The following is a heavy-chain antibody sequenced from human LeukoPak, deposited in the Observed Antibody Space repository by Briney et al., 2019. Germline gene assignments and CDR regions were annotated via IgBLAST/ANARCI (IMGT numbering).Heavy chain of an antibody. D-gene: IGHD3-10*01. Sequence: PSETLSLTCTVSGGSISSYYWSWIRQPPGKGLEWIGFIYYSGSTNYNPSPKSRVTISVDTSKNQFSLKLSSVTAADTAMYYCARDYGSGSYFDYWGQGTLVTVSS. CDR3: ARDYGSGSYFDY. CDR1: GGSISSYY. J-gene: IGHJ4*02. CDR2: IYYSGST. V-gene: IGHV4-59*01.